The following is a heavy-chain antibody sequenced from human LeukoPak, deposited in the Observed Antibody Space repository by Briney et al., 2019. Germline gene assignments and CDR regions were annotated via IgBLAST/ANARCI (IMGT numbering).Heavy chain of an antibody. V-gene: IGHV3-48*03. CDR2: LSSSGSTI. J-gene: IGHJ4*02. Sequence: GSLRLSCAGSGFTFRRHEMNWVRQASGKGLEWGFYLSSSGSTIYYADSVKGRFTISRDNAKNSLYLQMNSLRAEDTAVYYCARVGDCSSTSCYFYFDYWGQGTLVTVSS. CDR3: ARVGDCSSTSCYFYFDY. CDR1: GFTFRRHE. D-gene: IGHD2-2*01.